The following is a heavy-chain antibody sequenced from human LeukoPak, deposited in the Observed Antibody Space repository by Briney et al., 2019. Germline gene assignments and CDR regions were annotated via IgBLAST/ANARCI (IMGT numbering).Heavy chain of an antibody. D-gene: IGHD3-10*01. Sequence: GGPLRLSCAASGFTSSDYYMSWIRQAPGKGLEWVSYISSSGNTILYADSVRGRCTISRDNAKNSVYLQMNSLRAEDTAVYYCAREYYYGSGSYAYAMDVWGQGTTLTVSS. CDR1: GFTSSDYY. CDR2: ISSSGNTI. CDR3: AREYYYGSGSYAYAMDV. J-gene: IGHJ6*02. V-gene: IGHV3-11*01.